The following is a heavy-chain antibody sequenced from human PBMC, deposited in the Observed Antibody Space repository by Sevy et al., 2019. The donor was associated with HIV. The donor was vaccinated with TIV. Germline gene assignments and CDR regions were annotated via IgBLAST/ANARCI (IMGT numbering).Heavy chain of an antibody. CDR2: INPNSGGT. Sequence: ASVKVSCKASGYTFTGYYMHWVRQAPGQGLEWMGWINPNSGGTKNAQKFQGRVTMTRDTSISTAYMELSRLRSDDTAVYYCATLQPVYSSSSGERSWFDPWGQGTLVTVSS. D-gene: IGHD6-6*01. CDR1: GYTFTGYY. J-gene: IGHJ5*02. V-gene: IGHV1-2*02. CDR3: ATLQPVYSSSSGERSWFDP.